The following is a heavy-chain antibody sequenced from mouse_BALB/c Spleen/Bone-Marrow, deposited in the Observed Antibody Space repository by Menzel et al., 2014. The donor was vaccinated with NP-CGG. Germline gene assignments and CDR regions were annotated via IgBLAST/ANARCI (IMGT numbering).Heavy chain of an antibody. Sequence: QVQLKESGAELVRPGSSVKISYESSGYVFSTYWINWVKQRPGQGLEWIGQIYPGDGDTDYNGKFKDKATLTADKSSNTAYMQLSSLASEDPAVYFCARVGSSVDYWGQGTTLTGSS. D-gene: IGHD1-3*01. CDR2: IYPGDGDT. CDR3: ARVGSSVDY. V-gene: IGHV1-80*01. J-gene: IGHJ2*01. CDR1: GYVFSTYW.